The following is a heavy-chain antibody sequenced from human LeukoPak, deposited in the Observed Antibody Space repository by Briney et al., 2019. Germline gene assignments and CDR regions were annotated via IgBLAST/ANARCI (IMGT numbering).Heavy chain of an antibody. Sequence: ASVKVSCKASGYTFTSYGISWVRQAPGQGLEWMGWISAYNGNTNYAQKLQGRVTMTTDTSTSTAYMELRSLRSEDTAVYYCARGRPSLRFLEWYSYWGQGTLVTVSS. CDR2: ISAYNGNT. V-gene: IGHV1-18*01. CDR3: ARGRPSLRFLEWYSY. D-gene: IGHD3-3*01. CDR1: GYTFTSYG. J-gene: IGHJ4*02.